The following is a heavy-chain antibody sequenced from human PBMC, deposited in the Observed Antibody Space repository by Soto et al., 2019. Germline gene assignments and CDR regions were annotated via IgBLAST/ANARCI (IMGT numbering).Heavy chain of an antibody. J-gene: IGHJ4*02. CDR1: GFTFSSYG. CDR3: ARAAGYYYDSSGYCIDY. Sequence: QVQLVESGGGVVQPGRSLRLSCAASGFTFSSYGMHWVRQAPGKGLEWVAVIWYDGSNKYYADSVKGRFTISRDNSKNTLYLQMNSLRAEDRAVYYCARAAGYYYDSSGYCIDYWGQGTLVTVSS. V-gene: IGHV3-33*01. CDR2: IWYDGSNK. D-gene: IGHD3-22*01.